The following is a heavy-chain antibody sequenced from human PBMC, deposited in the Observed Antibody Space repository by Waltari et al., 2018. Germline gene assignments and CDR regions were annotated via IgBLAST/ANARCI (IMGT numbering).Heavy chain of an antibody. D-gene: IGHD5-18*01. CDR2: INAGNGNT. CDR1: GYTFTSYA. J-gene: IGHJ6*02. CDR3: ARDSTAMAKGDYYGMDV. V-gene: IGHV1-3*01. Sequence: QVQLVQSGAEVKKPGASVKVSCKASGYTFTSYAMHWVRQAPGQRLEWMGGINAGNGNTKYSQKFKGRVTITRDTSARTAYMELSSLSSEDTAVYYCARDSTAMAKGDYYGMDVWGQGTTVTVSS.